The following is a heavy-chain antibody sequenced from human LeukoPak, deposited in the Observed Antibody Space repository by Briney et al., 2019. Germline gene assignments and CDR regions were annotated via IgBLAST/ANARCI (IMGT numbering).Heavy chain of an antibody. D-gene: IGHD2-15*01. J-gene: IGHJ4*02. CDR1: GGSISSGGYY. V-gene: IGHV4-30-4*08. CDR3: ARYEGQGYYFDY. Sequence: SQTLSLTCTVSGGSISSGGYYWSWIRQHPGKGLEWIGYIYYSGSTYYNPSLKSRVTISVDTSKNQFSLKLSSVTAADTAVYYCARYEGQGYYFDYWGQGTLVTVSS. CDR2: IYYSGST.